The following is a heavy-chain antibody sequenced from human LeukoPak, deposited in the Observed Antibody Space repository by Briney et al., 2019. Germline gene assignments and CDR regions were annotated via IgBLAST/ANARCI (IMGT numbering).Heavy chain of an antibody. CDR1: GFTFSSYG. Sequence: GRSLRLSCAASGFTFSSYGMHWVRQAPGKGLEWVAVISYDGPNRYYADSVKGRFTISRDDSKETLHLQMSSLRAEETAVYYRAKEKLPSGYSFLTDYWGQGTLVTVSS. CDR2: ISYDGPNR. D-gene: IGHD5-18*01. J-gene: IGHJ4*02. V-gene: IGHV3-30*18. CDR3: AKEKLPSGYSFLTDY.